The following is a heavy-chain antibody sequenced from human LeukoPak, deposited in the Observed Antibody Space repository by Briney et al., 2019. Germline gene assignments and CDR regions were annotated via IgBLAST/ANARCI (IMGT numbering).Heavy chain of an antibody. Sequence: SETLSFNCTGSGVSISGYCWIGIRQPPGKGLEWIGYIYYSGSTNYNPSLKSRVTISVDTSKNQFSLKLSAVTAADTAVYYHAVLPVARNGHFWGQGTLVTVSS. D-gene: IGHD6-19*01. V-gene: IGHV4-59*01. J-gene: IGHJ1*01. CDR1: GVSISGYC. CDR3: AVLPVARNGHF. CDR2: IYYSGST.